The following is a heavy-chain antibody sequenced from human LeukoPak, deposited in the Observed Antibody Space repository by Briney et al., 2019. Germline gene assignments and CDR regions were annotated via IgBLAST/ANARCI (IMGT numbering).Heavy chain of an antibody. J-gene: IGHJ4*02. V-gene: IGHV4-59*01. CDR1: GGSISSYY. Sequence: SETLSLTCTVSGGSISSYYWSWIRQPPGKGLEWIGYIYYNGSTNYNPSLKSRVTISVDTSENQFSLKLSSVTAADTAVYYCARENDYVRGSYRRYFDYWGQGSLVTVSS. D-gene: IGHD3-16*02. CDR2: IYYNGST. CDR3: ARENDYVRGSYRRYFDY.